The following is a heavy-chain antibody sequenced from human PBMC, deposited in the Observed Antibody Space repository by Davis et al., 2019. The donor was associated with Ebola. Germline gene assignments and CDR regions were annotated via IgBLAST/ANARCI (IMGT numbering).Heavy chain of an antibody. CDR2: ISSSGGST. CDR1: GFTFSTYA. J-gene: IGHJ4*02. V-gene: IGHV3-23*01. CDR3: ARVRWTSGYYFDY. D-gene: IGHD3-22*01. Sequence: GESLKISCAASGFTFSTYAMGWVRQAPGKGLEWVSGISSSGGSTYYADSVKGRFTISRDNSKNTLYLQMNSLRAEDTAVYYCARVRWTSGYYFDYWGQGTLVTVSS.